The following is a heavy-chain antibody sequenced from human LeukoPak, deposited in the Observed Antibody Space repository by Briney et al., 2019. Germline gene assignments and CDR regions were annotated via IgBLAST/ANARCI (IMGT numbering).Heavy chain of an antibody. CDR2: IYYSGST. D-gene: IGHD6-6*01. V-gene: IGHV4-59*01. J-gene: IGHJ4*02. CDR1: GGSISSYY. Sequence: TSETLSLTCTVSGGSISSYYWSWIRQPPGKGLEWIGYIYYSGSTNYNPSLKSRVTISADTSKNQFSLNLSSVTAADTAVYFCARSIIPRPLLDYWGQGTLVTVSS. CDR3: ARSIIPRPLLDY.